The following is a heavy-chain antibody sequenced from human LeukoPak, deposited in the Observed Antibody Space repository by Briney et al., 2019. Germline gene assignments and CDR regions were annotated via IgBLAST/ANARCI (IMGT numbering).Heavy chain of an antibody. CDR1: GYTLTELP. J-gene: IGHJ5*02. D-gene: IGHD2-15*01. CDR3: ATTKSKRRCSGGSCYSRWFDP. CDR2: FDPEDGET. Sequence: GASVKVSCKVSGYTLTELPMHWVRQAPGKGLEWMGGFDPEDGETIYAQKFQGRVTMTEDTSTDTAYMELSSLRSEDTAVYYCATTKSKRRCSGGSCYSRWFDPWGQGTLVTVSS. V-gene: IGHV1-24*01.